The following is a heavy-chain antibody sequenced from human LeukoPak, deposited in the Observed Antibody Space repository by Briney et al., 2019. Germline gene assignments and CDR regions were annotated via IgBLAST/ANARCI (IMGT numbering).Heavy chain of an antibody. CDR3: ARDLSGTTGY. Sequence: GGSLRLSCAASGFTFSSYSMDWVRQAPGKGLEWVSSISSSSSYIYYADSVKGRFTISRDNAKSSLYLQMNSLRAEDTAVYYCARDLSGTTGYWGQGTLVTVSS. CDR1: GFTFSSYS. V-gene: IGHV3-21*01. J-gene: IGHJ4*02. CDR2: ISSSSSYI. D-gene: IGHD1-1*01.